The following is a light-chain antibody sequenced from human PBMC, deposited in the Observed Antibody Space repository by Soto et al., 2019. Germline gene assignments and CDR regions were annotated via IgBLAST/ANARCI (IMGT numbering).Light chain of an antibody. CDR3: SSYTSSTAYV. CDR2: EVS. V-gene: IGLV2-14*01. Sequence: QSALTQPASVSGSPGQSITISCTGTSSDVGGYNHVSWYQLHPGKAPKLMVYEVSNRPSGVSNRFSGSKSGNTASLTISGLQAEDEADYYCSSYTSSTAYVFGTGTKVTVL. CDR1: SSDVGGYNH. J-gene: IGLJ1*01.